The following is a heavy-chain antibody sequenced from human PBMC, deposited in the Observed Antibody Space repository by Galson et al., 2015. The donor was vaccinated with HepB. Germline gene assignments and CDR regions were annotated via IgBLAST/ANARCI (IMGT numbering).Heavy chain of an antibody. CDR2: FDPEDGET. Sequence: SVKVSCKVSGYTLTELSMHWVRQAPGKGLEWMGGFDPEDGETIYAQKFQGRDTMTEDTSTDTAYMELSSLRSEDTAVYYCATVVVVVAATLSPVYNWFDPWGQGTLVTVSS. CDR1: GYTLTELS. CDR3: ATVVVVVAATLSPVYNWFDP. J-gene: IGHJ5*02. V-gene: IGHV1-24*01. D-gene: IGHD2-15*01.